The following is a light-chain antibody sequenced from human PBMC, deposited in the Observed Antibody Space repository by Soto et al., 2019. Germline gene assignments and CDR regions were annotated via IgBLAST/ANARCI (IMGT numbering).Light chain of an antibody. J-gene: IGLJ2*01. CDR1: SSDVGGYNY. CDR2: EVS. V-gene: IGLV2-8*01. CDR3: SSYGGSNNLV. Sequence: QSALTQPPSASGSPGQSVTISCTGTSSDVGGYNYVSWYQQHPGKAPKLMIYEVSKRPSGVPDRFSGSKSGNKASLTVSGLQAEDEADYYCSSYGGSNNLVFGGGTEVTVL.